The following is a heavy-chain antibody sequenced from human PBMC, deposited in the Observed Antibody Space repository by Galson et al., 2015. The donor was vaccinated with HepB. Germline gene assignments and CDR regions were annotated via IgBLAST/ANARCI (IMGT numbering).Heavy chain of an antibody. CDR1: GFAFSSYA. J-gene: IGHJ3*01. CDR3: AGDRVQNWKRVACAFDV. CDR2: ISYDGSNY. Sequence: LRLSCAASGFAFSSYAMHWVRQAPGKGLEWVALISYDGSNYYHAESVEGRFTVSRDNSNNTLYLQMNSLRAEDTAVYYCAGDRVQNWKRVACAFDVWGQGTMVTVSS. V-gene: IGHV3-30*03. D-gene: IGHD1-1*01.